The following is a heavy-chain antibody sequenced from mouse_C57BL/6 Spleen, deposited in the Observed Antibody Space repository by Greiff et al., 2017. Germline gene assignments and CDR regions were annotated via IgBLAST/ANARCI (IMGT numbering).Heavy chain of an antibody. D-gene: IGHD2-5*01. CDR2: IYPGSGNT. CDR3: ARSIYSNYAMDY. Sequence: QVTLKVRGAELVRPGASVKLSCKASGYTFTDYYINWVKQRPGPGLEWIARIYPGSGNTYYNEKFKGKATLTADTSSSSAYMQLSSLTSEDSAVYFCARSIYSNYAMDYWGQGTSVTVSS. J-gene: IGHJ4*01. V-gene: IGHV1-76*01. CDR1: GYTFTDYY.